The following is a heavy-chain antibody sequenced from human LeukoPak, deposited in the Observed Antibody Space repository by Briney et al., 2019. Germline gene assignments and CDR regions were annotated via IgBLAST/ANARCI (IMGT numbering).Heavy chain of an antibody. J-gene: IGHJ3*02. Sequence: ASVNVSCQASGGSFSSYAIRWVRQAPGQGLEWMGGIIPIFGTANYAQKFQGRVTITTDESTSTAYMELSSLRSEDTAVYYCARSGYYDSSEHAFDIWGQGTMVTVSS. CDR3: ARSGYYDSSEHAFDI. CDR1: GGSFSSYA. D-gene: IGHD3-22*01. CDR2: IIPIFGTA. V-gene: IGHV1-69*05.